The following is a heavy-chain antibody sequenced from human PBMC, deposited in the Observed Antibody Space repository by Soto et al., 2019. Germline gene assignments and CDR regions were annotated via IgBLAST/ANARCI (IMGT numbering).Heavy chain of an antibody. Sequence: SETLSLTCAVSGGSISSSNWWSWVRQPPGKGLEWIGEIYHSGSTNYNPSLKSRVTISVDKSKNQFSLKLSSVTAADTAVYYCAGGRGKHHAAGGMDVSGQGTSLTV. CDR3: AGGRGKHHAAGGMDV. D-gene: IGHD6-13*01. CDR1: GGSISSSNW. J-gene: IGHJ6*02. V-gene: IGHV4-4*02. CDR2: IYHSGST.